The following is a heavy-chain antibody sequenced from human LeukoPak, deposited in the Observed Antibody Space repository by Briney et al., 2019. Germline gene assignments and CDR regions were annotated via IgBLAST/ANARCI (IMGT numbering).Heavy chain of an antibody. CDR2: ISSSGSTI. V-gene: IGHV3-48*03. CDR1: GFTFSSYE. J-gene: IGHJ6*02. D-gene: IGHD2-2*01. CDR3: AAKDIVVVPAPFYYYGMDV. Sequence: GGSLRLSCAASGFTFSSYEMNWVRQAPGKGLEGVSYISSSGSTIFYADSVKGRFTISRDNAKNSLYLQMNSLRAEDTAVYYCAAKDIVVVPAPFYYYGMDVWGQGTTVTVSS.